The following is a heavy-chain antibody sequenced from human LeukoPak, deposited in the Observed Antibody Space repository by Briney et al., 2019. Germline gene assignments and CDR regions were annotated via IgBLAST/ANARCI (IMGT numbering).Heavy chain of an antibody. Sequence: SLRLSRAASGFTFDDYAMHWVRQGPGKGLECVSGISWNSGSIGYADSVKGRFTISRDNAKNSLYLQMNSLRAEDTALYYCEKGRVFTAVAAFPDYWGQGTLVTVSS. CDR3: EKGRVFTAVAAFPDY. CDR1: GFTFDDYA. CDR2: ISWNSGSI. V-gene: IGHV3-9*01. D-gene: IGHD6-19*01. J-gene: IGHJ4*02.